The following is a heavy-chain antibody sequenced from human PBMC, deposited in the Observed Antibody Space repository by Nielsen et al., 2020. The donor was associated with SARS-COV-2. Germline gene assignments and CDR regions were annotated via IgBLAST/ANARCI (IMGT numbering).Heavy chain of an antibody. Sequence: GGSLRLSCAASGFTFSSYGMHWVRQAPGKGLEWVAVISYDGSNKYYADSVKGRFTISRDNSKNTLYLQMNSLRAEDTAVYYCAKDPDYYGSGNHGMDVWGQGTTVTVSS. D-gene: IGHD3-10*01. CDR2: ISYDGSNK. CDR3: AKDPDYYGSGNHGMDV. CDR1: GFTFSSYG. J-gene: IGHJ6*02. V-gene: IGHV3-30*18.